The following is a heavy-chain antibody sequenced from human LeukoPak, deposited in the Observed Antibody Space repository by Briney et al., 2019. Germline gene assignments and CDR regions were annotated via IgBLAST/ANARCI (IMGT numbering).Heavy chain of an antibody. CDR1: GGTFSSYA. J-gene: IGHJ4*02. D-gene: IGHD4-17*01. CDR3: TSYYGDYYLLDY. CDR2: IIPIFGTA. Sequence: SVKVSCKASGGTFSSYAISWVRQAPGQGLEWMGRIIPIFGTANYAQKFQGRVTITTDESTSTAYMELSSLRSEDTAVYYCTSYYGDYYLLDYWGQGTLVTVSS. V-gene: IGHV1-69*05.